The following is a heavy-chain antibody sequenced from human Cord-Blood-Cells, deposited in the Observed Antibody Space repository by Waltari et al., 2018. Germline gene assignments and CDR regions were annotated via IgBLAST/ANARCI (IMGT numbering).Heavy chain of an antibody. J-gene: IGHJ4*02. CDR1: GGSISSYY. CDR3: ARHEQQLDY. CDR2: IYYSGST. V-gene: IGHV4-59*08. D-gene: IGHD6-13*01. Sequence: QVQLQESGPGLVKPSETLSLTCTVSGGSISSYYRSWIRQPPGKGLEWIGYIYYSGSTNYNPSLKSRVTISVDTSKNQFSLKLSSVTAADTAVYYCARHEQQLDYWGQGTLVTVSS.